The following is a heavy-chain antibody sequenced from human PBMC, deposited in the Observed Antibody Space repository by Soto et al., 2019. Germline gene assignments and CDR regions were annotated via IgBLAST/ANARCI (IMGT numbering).Heavy chain of an antibody. J-gene: IGHJ3*02. V-gene: IGHV3-23*01. Sequence: GGSLRLSCAASGFTFSSYAMSWVRQAPGKGLEWVSAISGSGGSTYYADSVKGRFTISRDNSKNTLYLQMNSLRAEDTAVYYCAKVRKYYYDSSGYWGDAFDICGQETMVTV. D-gene: IGHD3-22*01. CDR1: GFTFSSYA. CDR3: AKVRKYYYDSSGYWGDAFDI. CDR2: ISGSGGST.